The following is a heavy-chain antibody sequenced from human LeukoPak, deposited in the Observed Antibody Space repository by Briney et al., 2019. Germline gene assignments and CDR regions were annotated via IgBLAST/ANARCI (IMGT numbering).Heavy chain of an antibody. CDR1: GFTFSSYG. D-gene: IGHD3-3*01. CDR3: ARTYYDFWSGYPHGAFDI. Sequence: GGSLRLSCAASGFTFSSYGMHWVRQAPRKGLEWVAVISYDGSNKYYADSVKGRFTISRDNSKNTLYLQMNSLRAEDTAVYYCARTYYDFWSGYPHGAFDIWGQGTMVTVSS. V-gene: IGHV3-33*01. CDR2: ISYDGSNK. J-gene: IGHJ3*02.